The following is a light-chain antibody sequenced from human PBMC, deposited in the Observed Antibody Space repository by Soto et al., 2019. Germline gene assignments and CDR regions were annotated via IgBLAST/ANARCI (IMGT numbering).Light chain of an antibody. J-gene: IGKJ4*01. CDR1: QALSNY. Sequence: DIQLTQSPSVLSASVGDTVTITCRASQALSNYLAWYQQKPAKAPDLLIYAASTLQSGVPSRFSGSGSETEFSLTIRALQPEDFATYYCQQLSRYPLTFGGGTKVDIK. V-gene: IGKV1-9*01. CDR2: AAS. CDR3: QQLSRYPLT.